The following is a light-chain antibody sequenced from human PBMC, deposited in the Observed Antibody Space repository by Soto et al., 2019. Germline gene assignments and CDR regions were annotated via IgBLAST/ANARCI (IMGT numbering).Light chain of an antibody. Sequence: DIQMTQSPSSLSASVGDRVTIACQSSHDVSRNLNWFQQKPGEAPKLLIYDASNLERGVPSRFSASGSGTDFTFTISSLQPEDVATCYCQQYNSMLSFGGGTEIELK. V-gene: IGKV1-33*01. CDR1: HDVSRN. CDR2: DAS. CDR3: QQYNSMLS. J-gene: IGKJ4*01.